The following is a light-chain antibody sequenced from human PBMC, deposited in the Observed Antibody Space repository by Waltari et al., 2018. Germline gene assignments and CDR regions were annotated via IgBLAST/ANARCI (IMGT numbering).Light chain of an antibody. J-gene: IGLJ3*02. CDR3: SSYAGSAISV. Sequence: QSALTQTATVSGSPGQSITISCSGTSSDIGNYNLVSLYQQHPGKAPTLIIYDVNKRPSGVSNRFSGSKSGNTAFLTISGLQTADEADYYCSSYAGSAISVFGGGTKLTVL. V-gene: IGLV2-23*02. CDR1: SSDIGNYNL. CDR2: DVN.